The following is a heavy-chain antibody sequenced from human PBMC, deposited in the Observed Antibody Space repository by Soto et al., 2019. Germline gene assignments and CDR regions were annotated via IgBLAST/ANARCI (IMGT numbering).Heavy chain of an antibody. J-gene: IGHJ5*02. Sequence: ASVKVSGKASGYTFTTYSMHWGLQAPGQRLEWMGWINAGHGNTKYSQKFQGRVTITRDTSASTAYMELSSLRSEDTAVYYCARGSNYCTGGSRNWFDPWGQGILVTVSS. D-gene: IGHD2-15*01. CDR1: GYTFTTYS. CDR3: ARGSNYCTGGSRNWFDP. V-gene: IGHV1-3*01. CDR2: INAGHGNT.